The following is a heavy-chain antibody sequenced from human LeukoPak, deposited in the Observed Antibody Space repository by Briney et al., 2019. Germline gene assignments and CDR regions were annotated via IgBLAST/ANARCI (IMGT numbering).Heavy chain of an antibody. J-gene: IGHJ4*02. V-gene: IGHV3-23*01. CDR3: ARVVDHDYGDYYLDY. D-gene: IGHD4-17*01. CDR2: ISGSGGST. CDR1: GFIFSNYA. Sequence: GGSLRLSCAASGFIFSNYAMSWVRQAPGKGLEWVSGISGSGGSTYYPDSVKGRFTISRDNSKNTLYLQMNSLRAEDTAVYYCARVVDHDYGDYYLDYWGQGTLVTVSS.